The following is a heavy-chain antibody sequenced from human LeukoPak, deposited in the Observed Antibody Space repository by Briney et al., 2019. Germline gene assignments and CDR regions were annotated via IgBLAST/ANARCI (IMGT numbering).Heavy chain of an antibody. Sequence: ASVTVSCKASGYTFTSYDINWVRQATGQGLEWMGWMNPNSGNTGYAQKFQGRVTITRNTSISTAYMELSSLRSEDPAVYYCARGSYYNWFDPWGQGTLVTVSS. V-gene: IGHV1-8*03. D-gene: IGHD2-21*01. J-gene: IGHJ5*02. CDR3: ARGSYYNWFDP. CDR2: MNPNSGNT. CDR1: GYTFTSYD.